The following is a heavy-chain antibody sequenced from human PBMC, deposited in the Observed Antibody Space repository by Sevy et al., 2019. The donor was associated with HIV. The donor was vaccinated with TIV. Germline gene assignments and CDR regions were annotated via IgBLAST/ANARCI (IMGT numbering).Heavy chain of an antibody. Sequence: GGFLRLSCAASGFTFSTYGMHWVRQAPGKGLEWVTFIRYDGTTKYYADSVKGRFTVSRDNSKNTLYLQMNSLRAEDTAVYYCVKGLGMVQGALLSDDIWGQGTKVTVSS. V-gene: IGHV3-30*02. CDR3: VKGLGMVQGALLSDDI. CDR2: IRYDGTTK. CDR1: GFTFSTYG. J-gene: IGHJ3*02. D-gene: IGHD3-10*01.